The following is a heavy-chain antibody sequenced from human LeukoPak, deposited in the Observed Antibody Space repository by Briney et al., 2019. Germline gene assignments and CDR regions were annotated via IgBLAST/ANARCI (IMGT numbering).Heavy chain of an antibody. CDR3: ARGGGYHRN. J-gene: IGHJ4*02. V-gene: IGHV4-59*01. CDR1: GGFITSYY. CDR2: IYYGGST. Sequence: PSETLSLTCTVSGGFITSYYWSWIRQPPGKGLEWIGYIYYGGSTNYNPSLKSRVTISVDTSKSQFSLKLSSVTAADTAVYYCARGGGYHRNWGQGTLVTVSS. D-gene: IGHD5-12*01.